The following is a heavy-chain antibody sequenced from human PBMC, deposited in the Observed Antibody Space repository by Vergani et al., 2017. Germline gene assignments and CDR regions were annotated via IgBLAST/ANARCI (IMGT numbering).Heavy chain of an antibody. CDR2: ISGSDGST. CDR3: AKMVSSSWYVCLDY. V-gene: IGHV3-23*01. J-gene: IGHJ4*02. D-gene: IGHD6-13*01. Sequence: EVQLLESGGGLVQPGGSLRLSCAASGFTFSSYAMSWVRQAPGKGLEWVSAISGSDGSTYYADSVKGRFTISRDNSKNTLYLQMNSLRAEDTAVYYCAKMVSSSWYVCLDYWGQGTLVTVSS. CDR1: GFTFSSYA.